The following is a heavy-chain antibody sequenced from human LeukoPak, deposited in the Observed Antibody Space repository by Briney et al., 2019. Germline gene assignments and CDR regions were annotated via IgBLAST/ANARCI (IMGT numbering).Heavy chain of an antibody. J-gene: IGHJ4*02. Sequence: GGSLRLSCAASGFTVSSNYMSWVRQAPGKGLEWVSIIYSGGSTYYADSVKGRFTISRDNSKNTLYLQMNSLRAEDTAVYYCAKDHSLPVGAKIDYWGQGTLVTVSS. CDR3: AKDHSLPVGAKIDY. D-gene: IGHD1-26*01. CDR1: GFTVSSNY. V-gene: IGHV3-53*01. CDR2: IYSGGST.